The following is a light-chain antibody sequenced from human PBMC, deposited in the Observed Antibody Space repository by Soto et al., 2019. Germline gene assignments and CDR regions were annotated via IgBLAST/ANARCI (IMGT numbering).Light chain of an antibody. CDR3: QQYNSYSPWT. J-gene: IGKJ1*01. CDR2: DAC. V-gene: IGKV1-5*01. Sequence: DIQMTQSPSTLSASVGARVTITCRASQSISSWLAGYQQKTGKAPKLLIYDACSLESGVPSRFSGSGSGTEFTLAISILQPDDFATYYCQQYNSYSPWTFGQATKVEIK. CDR1: QSISSW.